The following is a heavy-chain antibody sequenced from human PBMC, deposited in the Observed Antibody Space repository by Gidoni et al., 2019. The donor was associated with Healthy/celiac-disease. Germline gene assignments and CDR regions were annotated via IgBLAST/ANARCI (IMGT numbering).Heavy chain of an antibody. CDR1: GVTFSGDA. CDR2: ISCSGVST. J-gene: IGHJ4*02. D-gene: IGHD3-22*01. Sequence: EVQLWGSGGGLVQPGGSPRLSRAASGVTFSGDAMSWVRQAPGKGLGWVSAISCSGVSTYYAAAVNGRFTISRDNSKNTLYLQMTSLRAEDTAVYYCATFIDYYYDISGYYGRYVDYWGQGTLVTGSS. CDR3: ATFIDYYYDISGYYGRYVDY. V-gene: IGHV3-23*01.